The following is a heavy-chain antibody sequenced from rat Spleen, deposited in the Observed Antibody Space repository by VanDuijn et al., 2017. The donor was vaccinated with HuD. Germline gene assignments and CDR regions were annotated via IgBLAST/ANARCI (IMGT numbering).Heavy chain of an antibody. V-gene: IGHV2S63*01. CDR3: TRSGYYYSSYVPFFDY. CDR2: IWTGGST. Sequence: VQLKESGPGLVQPSQTLSLTCTVSGFSLTNYGVTWVRQPPGKGLEWMGVIWTGGSTAYNSLLKSRLSITRDISKSQVFLKMNSLQSDDTAIYFCTRSGYYYSSYVPFFDYWGQGVMVTVSS. D-gene: IGHD1-2*01. CDR1: GFSLTNYG. J-gene: IGHJ2*01.